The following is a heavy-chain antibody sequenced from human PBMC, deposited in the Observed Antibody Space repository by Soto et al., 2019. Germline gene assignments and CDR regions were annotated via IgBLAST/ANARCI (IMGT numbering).Heavy chain of an antibody. J-gene: IGHJ6*03. Sequence: SETLSLTCTVSGGSISSYYWSWIRQPPGKGLEWIGYIYYSGSTNYNPSLKSRVTISVDTSKNQFSLKLSSVTAADTAVYYCARLEGSYYYYYMDVWGKGTTVTVSS. CDR3: ARLEGSYYYYYMDV. CDR1: GGSISSYY. CDR2: IYYSGST. V-gene: IGHV4-59*01.